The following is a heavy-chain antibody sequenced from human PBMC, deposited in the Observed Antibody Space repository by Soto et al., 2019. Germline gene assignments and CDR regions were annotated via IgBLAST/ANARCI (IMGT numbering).Heavy chain of an antibody. CDR2: ISYDGSNK. Sequence: GGSLRLSCAASGFTFSSYDMHWVRQAPGKGLEWVAVISYDGSNKYYADSVKGRFTISRDNSKNTLYLQMNSLRAEDTAVYYCARTSRRYCSGGSCYTDFDYWGQGTLVTVSS. CDR3: ARTSRRYCSGGSCYTDFDY. V-gene: IGHV3-30-3*01. J-gene: IGHJ4*02. D-gene: IGHD2-15*01. CDR1: GFTFSSYD.